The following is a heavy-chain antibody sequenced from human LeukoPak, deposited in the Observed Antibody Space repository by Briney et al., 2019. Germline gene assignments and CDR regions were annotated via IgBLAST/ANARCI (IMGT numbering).Heavy chain of an antibody. D-gene: IGHD4-11*01. CDR1: GYTFTGYY. J-gene: IGHJ5*02. V-gene: IGHV1-2*02. CDR2: ISPNSGGT. CDR3: AHRLGVTTRVSWFDP. Sequence: ASVKVSCKASGYTFTGYYMHRVRQAPGQGLEWMGWISPNSGGTNYAQKFQGRVTMTRDTSKNQVVLTMTNMDPVDTATYYCAHRLGVTTRVSWFDPWGQGTLVTVSS.